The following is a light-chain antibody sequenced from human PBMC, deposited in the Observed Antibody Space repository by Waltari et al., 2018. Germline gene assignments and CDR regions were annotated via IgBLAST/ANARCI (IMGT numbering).Light chain of an antibody. CDR2: AAS. V-gene: IGKV1-6*01. CDR1: QGITDD. CDR3: QQDYSYPIT. Sequence: AVQLTQSPSSLSASVGDSVTIPCRASQGITDDLGWYQQKPGKAPKLLIYAASRLETGFPSRFSGSGSGTGFTLTINGLQPEDFATYYCQQDYSYPITFGGGTKVEIK. J-gene: IGKJ4*01.